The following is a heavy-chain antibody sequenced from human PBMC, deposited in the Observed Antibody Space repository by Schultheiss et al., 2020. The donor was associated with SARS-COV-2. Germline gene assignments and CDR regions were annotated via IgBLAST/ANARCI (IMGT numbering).Heavy chain of an antibody. CDR2: IIPILGIA. CDR1: GGTFSSYA. D-gene: IGHD1-26*01. V-gene: IGHV1-69*04. CDR3: AKDGVVGATRGDTADY. J-gene: IGHJ4*02. Sequence: SVKVSCKASGGTFSSYAISWVRQAPGQGLEWMGRIIPILGIANYAQKFQGRVTITADKSTSTAYMELSSLRSEDTAVYYCAKDGVVGATRGDTADYWGQGTLVTVSS.